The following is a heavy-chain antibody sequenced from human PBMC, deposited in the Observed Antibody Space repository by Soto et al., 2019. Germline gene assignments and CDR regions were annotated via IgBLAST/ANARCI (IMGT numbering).Heavy chain of an antibody. Sequence: EVQLVESGGGLVKPGGSLRLSCAASGFTFSSYSMHWVRQAPGKGLEWVSSISSSSTYIKYADSVKGRFTISRDNAKNSLYLQMNSLRAEDTVVYYWARGGGFFDWSAPGYWGQGTLVPASS. J-gene: IGHJ4*02. V-gene: IGHV3-21*01. D-gene: IGHD3-9*01. CDR3: ARGGGFFDWSAPGY. CDR1: GFTFSSYS. CDR2: ISSSSTYI.